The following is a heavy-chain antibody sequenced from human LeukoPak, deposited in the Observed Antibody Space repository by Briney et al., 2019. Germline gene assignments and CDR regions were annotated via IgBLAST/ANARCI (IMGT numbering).Heavy chain of an antibody. Sequence: GASVKVSCKAPGYTFTGYYMHWVRQAPGQGLEWMGWINPNSGGTNYAQKFQGRVTMTRDTSISTAYMELSRLRSDDTAVYYCAREALTGYDSSGYQRWGQGTLVTVSS. J-gene: IGHJ4*02. V-gene: IGHV1-2*02. D-gene: IGHD3-22*01. CDR3: AREALTGYDSSGYQR. CDR2: INPNSGGT. CDR1: GYTFTGYY.